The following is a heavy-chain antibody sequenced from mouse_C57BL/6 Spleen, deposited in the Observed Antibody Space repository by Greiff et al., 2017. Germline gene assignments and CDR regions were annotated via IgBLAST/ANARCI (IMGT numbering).Heavy chain of an antibody. CDR1: GFTFNNYS. J-gene: IGHJ1*03. V-gene: IGHV14-3*01. CDR2: IHPANGNT. D-gene: IGHD1-1*01. CDR3: ARSPYTRVVATAYCAFEV. Sequence: EVQLQQSVAELVRPGASVKLSCTASGFTFNNYSMPWVKQSPEKSLEWIGTIHPANGNTKYAAKFQGKATITADTSSNTAYLQLSSLTSEDTAVYYDARSPYTRVVATAYCAFEVWGTGTTVTVSS.